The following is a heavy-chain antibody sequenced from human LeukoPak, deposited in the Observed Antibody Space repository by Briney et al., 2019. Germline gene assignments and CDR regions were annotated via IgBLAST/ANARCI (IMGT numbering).Heavy chain of an antibody. D-gene: IGHD6-6*01. CDR1: GGSISSYY. CDR2: IYYTGST. Sequence: SETLSLTCTVSGGSISSYYWSWIRQPPGKGLEWIGYIYYTGSTNYNPSLKSRVTISVDTSKNQFSLKLSSVTAADTAVYYCARGLDNSSSLNWFDPWGQGTLVTVSS. J-gene: IGHJ5*02. V-gene: IGHV4-59*01. CDR3: ARGLDNSSSLNWFDP.